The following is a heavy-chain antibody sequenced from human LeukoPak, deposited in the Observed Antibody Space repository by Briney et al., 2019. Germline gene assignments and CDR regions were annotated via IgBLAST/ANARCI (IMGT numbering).Heavy chain of an antibody. V-gene: IGHV3-7*03. D-gene: IGHD4-11*01. CDR3: ARGYSNRRLLDY. CDR1: GFTFGKYW. CDR2: IKLDGSEK. Sequence: GGSLRLSCVASGFTFGKYWMSWVRQAPGKGLEWVANIKLDGSEKNYVDSVKGRFTISRDNTKNSLYLQMNSLRVEDTAVFYCARGYSNRRLLDYWGQGTLVTVSS. J-gene: IGHJ4*02.